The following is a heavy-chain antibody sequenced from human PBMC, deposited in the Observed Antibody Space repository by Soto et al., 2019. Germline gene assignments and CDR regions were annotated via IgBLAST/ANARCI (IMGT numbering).Heavy chain of an antibody. V-gene: IGHV4-4*02. CDR1: SGSISSSNW. CDR2: IYHSGST. J-gene: IGHJ6*03. CDR3: ARAFGYSGTHYYYYYMDV. Sequence: QVQLQESGPGLVKPSGTLSLTCAVSSGSISSSNWWSWVRQTPGKGLEWIGEIYHSGSTNYNPSLKRRVTISVDKSKNQFSLNLSSVTAADTAVYYCARAFGYSGTHYYYYYMDVWGKGTTVTVSS. D-gene: IGHD5-12*01.